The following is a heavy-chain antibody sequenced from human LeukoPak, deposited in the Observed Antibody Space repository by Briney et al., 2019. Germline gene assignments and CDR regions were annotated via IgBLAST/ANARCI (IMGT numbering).Heavy chain of an antibody. CDR3: ARGGTYDI. CDR2: IKQDGSQK. J-gene: IGHJ3*02. Sequence: GGSLRLSCAASGFTFSSYWMTWFRQAPGKGLEWVANIKQDGSQKNYVDSVKGRFSISRDNAKKSLYLQMNSLRDEDTAVYYCARGGTYDIWGPGTRVTMSS. CDR1: GFTFSSYW. V-gene: IGHV3-7*01.